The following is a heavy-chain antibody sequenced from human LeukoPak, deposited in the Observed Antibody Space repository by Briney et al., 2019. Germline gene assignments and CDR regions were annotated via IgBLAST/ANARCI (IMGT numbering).Heavy chain of an antibody. Sequence: WETLSLTCTVSGGSISSSSYYWGWIRQPPGKGLEWIGSIYYSGNTYYNPSLKSRVTISVDTSKNQFSLKLSSVTAADTAVYYCARGDSSGYFPYYWGQGTLVTVSS. D-gene: IGHD3-22*01. J-gene: IGHJ4*02. CDR2: IYYSGNT. CDR3: ARGDSSGYFPYY. V-gene: IGHV4-39*01. CDR1: GGSISSSSYY.